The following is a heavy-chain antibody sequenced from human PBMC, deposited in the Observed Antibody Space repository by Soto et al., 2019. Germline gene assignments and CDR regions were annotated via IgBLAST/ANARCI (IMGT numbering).Heavy chain of an antibody. CDR1: GDSVSSNSAA. Sequence: SQTLSLTCAISGDSVSSNSAAWNWIRQSPSRGLEWLGRTYYRSKWYNEYAVSVKSRITINPDTSKNQFSLQLNSVTPEDTAVYYCARIPRSGYSYGSYYYYGMDVWGQGTTVTVSS. J-gene: IGHJ6*02. V-gene: IGHV6-1*01. CDR3: ARIPRSGYSYGSYYYYGMDV. CDR2: TYYRSKWYN. D-gene: IGHD5-18*01.